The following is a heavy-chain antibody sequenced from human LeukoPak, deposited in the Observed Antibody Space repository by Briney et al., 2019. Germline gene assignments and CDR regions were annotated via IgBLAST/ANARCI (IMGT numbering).Heavy chain of an antibody. Sequence: ASVKVSCKASGYTFTSYYMHWVRQAPGQGLEWMGIINPSGGSTSYAQKFRGRVTMTRDTSTSTVYMELSSLRSEDTAVYYCARIPRYCSSTSCRHFDYWGQGTLVTVSS. CDR3: ARIPRYCSSTSCRHFDY. D-gene: IGHD2-2*01. CDR2: INPSGGST. J-gene: IGHJ4*02. V-gene: IGHV1-46*01. CDR1: GYTFTSYY.